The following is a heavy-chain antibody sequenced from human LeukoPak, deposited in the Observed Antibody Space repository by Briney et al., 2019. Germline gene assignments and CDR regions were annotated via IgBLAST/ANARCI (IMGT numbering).Heavy chain of an antibody. CDR3: AKDQEWDSGYSYGSDY. J-gene: IGHJ4*02. Sequence: GGSLRLSCEASGITFSNFAMSWVRQTPGKGLEWVSAISGGGETTHYADSVKGRFTISRDDSKNTLYLQMNSLRAEDTAVYYCAKDQEWDSGYSYGSDYWGQGTLVTVSS. V-gene: IGHV3-23*01. CDR2: ISGGGETT. D-gene: IGHD5-18*01. CDR1: GITFSNFA.